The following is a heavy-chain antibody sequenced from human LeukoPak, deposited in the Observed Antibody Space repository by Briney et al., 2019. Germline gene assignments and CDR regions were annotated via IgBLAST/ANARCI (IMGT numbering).Heavy chain of an antibody. Sequence: GGSLRLSCAASGFTFSSYEMNWVRQAPGKGLEWVSYISSSGSTIYYADSVKGRFTISRDNAKNSLYLQMNSLRAEDTAVYYCARDQTKWEPLRRRDYYYMDVWGKGTTVTASS. CDR1: GFTFSSYE. CDR2: ISSSGSTI. V-gene: IGHV3-48*03. J-gene: IGHJ6*03. D-gene: IGHD1-26*01. CDR3: ARDQTKWEPLRRRDYYYMDV.